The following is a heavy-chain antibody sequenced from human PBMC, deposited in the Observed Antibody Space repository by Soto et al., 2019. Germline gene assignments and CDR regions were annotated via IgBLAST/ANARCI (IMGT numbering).Heavy chain of an antibody. CDR1: GFTFSSYA. CDR3: AKDHANIVVVPAGTESKKLGPSVY. J-gene: IGHJ4*02. Sequence: HPGGSLRLSCAASGFTFSSYAMSWVRQAPGKGLEWVSAISGSGGSTYYADSVKGRFTISRDNSKNTLYLQMNSLRAEDTAVYYCAKDHANIVVVPAGTESKKLGPSVYWGQGTLVTVSS. CDR2: ISGSGGST. V-gene: IGHV3-23*01. D-gene: IGHD2-2*01.